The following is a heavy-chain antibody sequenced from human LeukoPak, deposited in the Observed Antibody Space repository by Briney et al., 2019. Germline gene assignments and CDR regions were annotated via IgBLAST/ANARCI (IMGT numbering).Heavy chain of an antibody. Sequence: GGSLRLSCAASGFTVSSNYMSWVRQAPGKGLEWVTVIYSGGSTYYADSVKGRFTISRDTSKNTLYLQMNSLRAEDTAVYYCARIYYYYYMDVWGKGTTVTVSS. CDR1: GFTVSSNY. CDR2: IYSGGST. V-gene: IGHV3-53*01. J-gene: IGHJ6*03. CDR3: ARIYYYYYMDV.